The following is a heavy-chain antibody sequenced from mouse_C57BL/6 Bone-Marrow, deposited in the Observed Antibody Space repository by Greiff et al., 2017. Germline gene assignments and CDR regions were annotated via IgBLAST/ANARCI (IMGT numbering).Heavy chain of an antibody. CDR1: GYTFPSYW. D-gene: IGHD2-3*01. V-gene: IGHV1-55*01. J-gene: IGHJ4*01. Sequence: QVQLQQPGAELVKPGASVKMSCKASGYTFPSYWITWVKQRPGQGLEWIGDIYPGSGSTNYNGKFKSKDTLTVDTSSSTAYMQLSSLTSEDSAVYYCASRWLLPYYYAKDYWGQGTSVTVSS. CDR3: ASRWLLPYYYAKDY. CDR2: IYPGSGST.